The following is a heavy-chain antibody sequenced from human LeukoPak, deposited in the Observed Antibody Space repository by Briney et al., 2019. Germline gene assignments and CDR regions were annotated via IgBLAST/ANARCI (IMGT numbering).Heavy chain of an antibody. J-gene: IGHJ4*02. CDR2: ISWNSGSI. Sequence: PGGSLRLSCAASGFTFDDYAMHWVRQAPGKGLEWVSGISWNSGSIGYADSVKGRFTISRDNAKNSLYLQMNSLRAEDMALYYCAKDRTAVAVYYFDYWGQGTLVTVSS. CDR3: AKDRTAVAVYYFDY. CDR1: GFTFDDYA. D-gene: IGHD6-19*01. V-gene: IGHV3-9*03.